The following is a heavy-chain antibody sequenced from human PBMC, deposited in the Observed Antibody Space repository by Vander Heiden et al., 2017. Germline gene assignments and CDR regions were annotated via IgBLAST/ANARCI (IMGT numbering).Heavy chain of an antibody. V-gene: IGHV3-53*01. CDR2: IYSGGST. CDR3: ARMYSSSWLRTNYYYGMDV. D-gene: IGHD6-13*01. CDR1: GFTVSSNY. Sequence: EVQLVESGGGLIQPGGSLRLSCAASGFTVSSNYMSWVRQAPGKGLEWVSVIYSGGSTYYADSVKGRLTISRDNSKNTLYLQMNSLRAEDTAVYYCARMYSSSWLRTNYYYGMDVWGQGTTVTVSS. J-gene: IGHJ6*02.